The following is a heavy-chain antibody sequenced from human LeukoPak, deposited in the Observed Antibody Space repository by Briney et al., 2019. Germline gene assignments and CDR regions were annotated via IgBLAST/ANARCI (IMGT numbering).Heavy chain of an antibody. CDR1: GFTFSTYR. CDR2: ISSSSSYI. CDR3: AREVRVTTVLDY. J-gene: IGHJ4*02. D-gene: IGHD4-17*01. V-gene: IGHV3-21*06. Sequence: GGSLRLSCAASGFTFSTYRMNWVRQAPGKGLEWVSSISSSSSYIYYADSVNGRFTISRDNAKNSLFLQMNSLRAEDTAVYYCAREVRVTTVLDYWGQGTQDTVFS.